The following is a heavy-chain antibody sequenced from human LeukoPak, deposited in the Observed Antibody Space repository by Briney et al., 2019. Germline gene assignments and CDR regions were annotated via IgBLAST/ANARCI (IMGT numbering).Heavy chain of an antibody. CDR1: GFTFSSYA. V-gene: IGHV3-23*01. Sequence: GGSLRLSCAASGFTFSSYAMSWVRQAPGKGLEWVSAISGSGGSTYYADSVKGRFTISRDNSKNTLYLQMNSLRAEDTTVYYCAKGEGSLDYYDSNGYYPFDYWGQGTLVTVSS. J-gene: IGHJ4*02. CDR3: AKGEGSLDYYDSNGYYPFDY. CDR2: ISGSGGST. D-gene: IGHD3-22*01.